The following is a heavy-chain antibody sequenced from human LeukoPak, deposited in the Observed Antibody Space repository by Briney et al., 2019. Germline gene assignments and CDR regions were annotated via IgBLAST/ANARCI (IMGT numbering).Heavy chain of an antibody. J-gene: IGHJ4*02. CDR3: ARDTYRGDLDY. V-gene: IGHV3-7*01. CDR2: IKEDGGDK. Sequence: GGSLRLSCEASEFIFSNYWMSWVRQAPGRGLEWVANIKEDGGDKYYVDPVKGRFTISRDNAKRSLYLQMSSLRAEDTAVYYCARDTYRGDLDYWGQGTLVTVSS. D-gene: IGHD4-17*01. CDR1: EFIFSNYW.